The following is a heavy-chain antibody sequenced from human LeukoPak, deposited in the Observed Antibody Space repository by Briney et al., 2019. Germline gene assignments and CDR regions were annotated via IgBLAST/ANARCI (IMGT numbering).Heavy chain of an antibody. CDR1: GGSFSGYY. V-gene: IGHV4-34*01. D-gene: IGHD1-1*01. CDR3: AEGTFRAI. J-gene: IGHJ3*02. CDR2: INHSGST. Sequence: PSETLSLTCAVYGGSFSGYYWSWIRQPPGKGLEWIGEINHSGSTNYNPSLKSRVTISVDTSMNQFSLKLSSVTAADTAVYHCAEGTFRAIWGQGTMVTVSS.